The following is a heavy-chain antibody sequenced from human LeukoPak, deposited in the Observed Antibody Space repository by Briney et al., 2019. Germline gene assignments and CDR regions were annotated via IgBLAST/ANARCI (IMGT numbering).Heavy chain of an antibody. CDR1: GFTLSSNA. CDR3: VRRTASHFNY. J-gene: IGHJ4*02. D-gene: IGHD2-21*02. CDR2: ISYNGGST. V-gene: IGHV3-64D*09. Sequence: GGSLRLSCSASGFTLSSNAMHWVRQAPGKGLEYVSAISYNGGSTYYADSVKGRFTISRDNSKNTLYLQMSSLRAGDTAVFYCVRRTASHFNYWGQGTLVTVSS.